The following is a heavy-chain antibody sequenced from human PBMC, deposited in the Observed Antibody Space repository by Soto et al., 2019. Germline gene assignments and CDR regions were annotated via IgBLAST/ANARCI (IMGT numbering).Heavy chain of an antibody. D-gene: IGHD3-16*01. CDR3: ATTRNYDSDRPFDY. J-gene: IGHJ4*01. CDR2: ISPYNGDT. Sequence: ASVKVSCKSSGYIFTTYGISWVRQAPGQGPEWMGWISPYNGDTKYAQKLQGRVTMTTDTSTSTGYMELRGLTSDDTAVYYCATTRNYDSDRPFDYWGQGTLVTVSS. V-gene: IGHV1-18*04. CDR1: GYIFTTYG.